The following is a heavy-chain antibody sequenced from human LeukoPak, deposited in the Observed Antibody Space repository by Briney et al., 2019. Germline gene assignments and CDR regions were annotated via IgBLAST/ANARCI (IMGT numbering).Heavy chain of an antibody. J-gene: IGHJ4*02. CDR3: ATDPPGIAASVSGG. CDR2: IYSGGSK. CDR1: GFTASNNY. D-gene: IGHD6-13*01. V-gene: IGHV3-53*01. Sequence: PGRSLRLSCTPSGFTASNNYMNWVRPAEGKGLEWDSLIYSGGSKHYADSVKGRFTISRDNSKITLYLQMSSLRAEDTAVYYCATDPPGIAASVSGGWGQGTLVTVSS.